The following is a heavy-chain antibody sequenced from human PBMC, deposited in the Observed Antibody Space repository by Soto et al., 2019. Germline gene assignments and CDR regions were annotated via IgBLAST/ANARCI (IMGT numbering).Heavy chain of an antibody. CDR2: IYHSGST. J-gene: IGHJ5*02. D-gene: IGHD2-15*01. Sequence: QVQLRESGPGMVRPSGTLSLTCAVSGTSISSTFWWTWVRQPPGKGLEWIGEIYHSGSTKYNPSLKSRVTISVDKSNNPFSLELRAVTAADTAVYYCATLPPRIVVVKTEIPTWGQGTLVTVSS. V-gene: IGHV4-4*02. CDR3: ATLPPRIVVVKTEIPT. CDR1: GTSISSTFW.